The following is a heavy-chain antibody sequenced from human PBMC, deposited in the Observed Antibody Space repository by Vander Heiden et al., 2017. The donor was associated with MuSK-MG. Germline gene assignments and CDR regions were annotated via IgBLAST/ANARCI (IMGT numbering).Heavy chain of an antibody. J-gene: IGHJ4*02. CDR3: GRGRWRYFDGKTFDD. CDR1: GGSFSGYY. D-gene: IGHD3-9*01. Sequence: QVQLQQWGAGLLKPSETLSLTCAVYGGSFSGYYWSWIRQPPGKGLEWSGEINHSGSTNYNPSRKGRVTISVDTAKNQVSLKVRSVTAAATAVYYCGRGRWRYFDGKTFDDWGQGTMVTVSS. V-gene: IGHV4-34*01. CDR2: INHSGST.